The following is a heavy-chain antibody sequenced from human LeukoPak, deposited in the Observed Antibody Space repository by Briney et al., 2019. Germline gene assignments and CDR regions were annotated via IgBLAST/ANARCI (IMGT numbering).Heavy chain of an antibody. CDR2: INHSGST. D-gene: IGHD5-12*01. J-gene: IGHJ4*02. CDR1: GWSFSDYY. Sequence: SETLSLTCAVYGWSFSDYYWSWIRQSPGKGLEWLGEINHSGSTNYNPSLKSRVSISVDTSKNQFSLKLSSVTAADTAVYYCARGDIVATIGAPRFDHWGQGTLVTVSS. V-gene: IGHV4-34*01. CDR3: ARGDIVATIGAPRFDH.